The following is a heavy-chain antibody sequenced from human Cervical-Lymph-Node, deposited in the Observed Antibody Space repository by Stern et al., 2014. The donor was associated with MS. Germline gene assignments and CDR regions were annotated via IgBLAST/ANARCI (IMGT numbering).Heavy chain of an antibody. V-gene: IGHV3-33*01. CDR3: ARGLIAARAVDY. Sequence: MQLVESGGGVVQPGRSLRLSCAASGFTFSSYGMHWVRQAPGKGLEWVAVIWYEGRNKYYADSMKGRFTISRDTSRNALYLQMNSLRAEDAAVYCCARGLIAARAVDYWSQGTLVTVSS. D-gene: IGHD6-6*01. CDR2: IWYEGRNK. J-gene: IGHJ4*02. CDR1: GFTFSSYG.